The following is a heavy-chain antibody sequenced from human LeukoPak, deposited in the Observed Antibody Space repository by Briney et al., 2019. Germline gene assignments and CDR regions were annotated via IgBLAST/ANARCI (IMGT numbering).Heavy chain of an antibody. D-gene: IGHD3-10*01. CDR2: ISGSGGST. CDR3: AKVGAMVRAPFDY. Sequence: PGGSLRLSCAASGFSSRTHWMSWVRQAPGKGLEWVSAISGSGGSTYYADSVKGRFTISRDNSKNTLYLQMNSLRAEDTAVYYCAKVGAMVRAPFDYWGQGTLVTVSS. J-gene: IGHJ4*02. V-gene: IGHV3-23*01. CDR1: GFSSRTHW.